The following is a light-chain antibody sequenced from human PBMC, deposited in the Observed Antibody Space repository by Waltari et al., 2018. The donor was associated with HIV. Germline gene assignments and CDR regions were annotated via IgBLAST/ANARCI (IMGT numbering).Light chain of an antibody. CDR1: ALGMYKS. Sequence: QSALTQPASVSGSPGQSITISCTGRALGMYKSVSWYQPHPGKAPKVIIYEVRNRPSGISNRFSGSMSGNTASLTISGLQAEDEAYYFCTSYISSSSPEFAGGTKLTVL. J-gene: IGLJ3*02. CDR3: TSYISSSSPE. V-gene: IGLV2-14*01. CDR2: EVR.